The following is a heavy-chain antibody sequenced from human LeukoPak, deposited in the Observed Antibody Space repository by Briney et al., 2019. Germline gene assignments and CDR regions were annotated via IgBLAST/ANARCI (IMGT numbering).Heavy chain of an antibody. CDR1: GFTFSSYA. J-gene: IGHJ4*02. V-gene: IGHV3-23*01. Sequence: GGSLRLSCAASGFTFSSYAMSWVRQAPGKGLEWVSAISGSGGSTYYADSVKGRFTISRDNSKNTLLLQVNSLRAEDTAIYYCAKVALNHYVWGSDRSPLGYWGQGTLVTVSS. D-gene: IGHD3-16*02. CDR3: AKVALNHYVWGSDRSPLGY. CDR2: ISGSGGST.